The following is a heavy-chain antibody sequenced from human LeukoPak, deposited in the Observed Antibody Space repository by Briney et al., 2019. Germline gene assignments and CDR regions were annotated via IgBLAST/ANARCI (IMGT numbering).Heavy chain of an antibody. J-gene: IGHJ4*02. CDR2: ISYGGSNK. CDR1: GFTFNNYG. Sequence: PRGSLILSCAASGFTFNNYGIHWVRQAPGKGLEWVAVISYGGSNKYYADSVKGRFAISRDNSKNTLYLQMNSLRAEDTAVYYCAKDKGERGYFDYWGKGTIVTVSS. D-gene: IGHD1-1*01. CDR3: AKDKGERGYFDY. V-gene: IGHV3-30*18.